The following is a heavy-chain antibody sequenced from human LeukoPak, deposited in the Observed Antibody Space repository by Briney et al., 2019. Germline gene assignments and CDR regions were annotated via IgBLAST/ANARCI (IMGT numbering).Heavy chain of an antibody. V-gene: IGHV3-23*01. CDR2: ISGSGDXI. J-gene: IGHJ4*02. D-gene: IGHD6-13*01. CDR3: XXXXXXWYALDY. Sequence: XRQXXGXXXXXVSAISGSGDXIYYTDSVKXRFTISRXXXKKXXYLQMNSLRDEDTAVYYCXXXXXXWYALDYWGQGTLVTVSS.